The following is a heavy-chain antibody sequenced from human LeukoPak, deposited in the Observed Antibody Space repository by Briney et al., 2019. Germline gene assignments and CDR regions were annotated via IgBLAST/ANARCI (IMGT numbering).Heavy chain of an antibody. J-gene: IGHJ3*02. CDR2: IYYSGST. CDR1: GGSISSSSYY. Sequence: SETLSLTCPVSGGSISSSSYYWGWIRQPPGKGLEWIWSIYYSGSTNYNPSLKSRVTISVDTSKNQFSLKLSSVTAADTAVYYCARGLRLRLRAFDIWGQGTMVTVSS. V-gene: IGHV4-39*07. D-gene: IGHD4-17*01. CDR3: ARGLRLRLRAFDI.